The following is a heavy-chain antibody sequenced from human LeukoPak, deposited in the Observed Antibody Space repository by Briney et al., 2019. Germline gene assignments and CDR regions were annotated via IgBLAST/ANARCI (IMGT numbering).Heavy chain of an antibody. D-gene: IGHD6-13*01. CDR1: GFTFSSYS. V-gene: IGHV3-48*01. J-gene: IGHJ3*02. Sequence: GGSLRLSCAASGFTFSSYSMSWVRQAPGKGLEWVSYISSSSSTIYYADSVKGRFTISRDNAKNSLYLQMNSLRAEDTAVYYCARDCAFSSSWSRDAFDIWGQGTMVTVSS. CDR2: ISSSSSTI. CDR3: ARDCAFSSSWSRDAFDI.